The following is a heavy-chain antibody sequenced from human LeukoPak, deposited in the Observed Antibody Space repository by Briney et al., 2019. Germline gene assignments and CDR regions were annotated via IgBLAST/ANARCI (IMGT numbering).Heavy chain of an antibody. V-gene: IGHV4-39*01. Sequence: SETLSLTCSVSGGSISSSIYYWGWIRQPPGKGLEWIVSIHYSGTIYYNPSLKSRVTISVDTSKNQFSLKLTSVTAADTAVYYCARAQVGIVGATEFAYWGQGTLVTVSS. CDR2: IHYSGTI. J-gene: IGHJ4*02. CDR3: ARAQVGIVGATEFAY. D-gene: IGHD1-26*01. CDR1: GGSISSSIYY.